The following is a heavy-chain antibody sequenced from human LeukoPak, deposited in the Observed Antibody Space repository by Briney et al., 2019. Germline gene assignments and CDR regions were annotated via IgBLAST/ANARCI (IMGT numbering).Heavy chain of an antibody. J-gene: IGHJ5*02. CDR1: GYTFICYY. Sequence: GASVKVSCKASGYTFICYYMHWVRQAPGQGLEWMGWINPNSGGTNYAQKFQGRVTMTRDTSISTAYMELSRLRSDDTAVYYCARDRVTLTTFQYDWFDPWGQGTLVTVSS. CDR2: INPNSGGT. CDR3: ARDRVTLTTFQYDWFDP. D-gene: IGHD2-21*02. V-gene: IGHV1-2*02.